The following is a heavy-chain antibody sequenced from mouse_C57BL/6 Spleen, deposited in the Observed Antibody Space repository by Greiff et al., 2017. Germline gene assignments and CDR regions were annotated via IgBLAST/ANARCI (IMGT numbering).Heavy chain of an antibody. CDR1: GYTFTSYT. J-gene: IGHJ1*03. D-gene: IGHD1-1*01. CDR2: INPSSGYT. CDR3: ARTTTVVADWYFDV. V-gene: IGHV1-4*01. Sequence: VQLQQSGAELARPGASVKMSCKASGYTFTSYTMHWVKQRPGQGLEWIGYINPSSGYTKYNQKFKDKATLTADKSSSTAYMQLSSLTSEASAVYYCARTTTVVADWYFDVWGTGTTVTVSS.